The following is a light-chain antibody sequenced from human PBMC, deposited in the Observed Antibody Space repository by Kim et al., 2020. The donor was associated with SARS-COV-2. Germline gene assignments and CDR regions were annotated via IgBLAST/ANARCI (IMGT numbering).Light chain of an antibody. J-gene: IGLJ2*01. CDR3: CTYATTNVP. Sequence: QSALTQPASVSGSLGQSITISCTGTNSDLGGHVYVSWYQQHPGKAPKLLIYDVNVRPSGVSGRFSGSKSGYTASLTISGLRAEDEADYYCCTYATTNVPFGGGTQLTVL. V-gene: IGLV2-14*03. CDR2: DVN. CDR1: NSDLGGHVY.